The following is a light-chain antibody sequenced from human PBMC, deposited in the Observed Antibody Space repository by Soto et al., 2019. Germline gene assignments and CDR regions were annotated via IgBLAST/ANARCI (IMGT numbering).Light chain of an antibody. V-gene: IGLV2-14*01. CDR2: DVS. CDR3: SSYTSTSAYVV. CDR1: SSDVGGYRY. J-gene: IGLJ2*01. Sequence: QSALTQTASVSGYPGQSITISCTGTSSDVGGYRYVSWYQQHPGKVPKLIIYDVSNRPSGISDRFSGSKSANTASLTISGLQAEDEADYYCSSYTSTSAYVVFGGGTKLTVL.